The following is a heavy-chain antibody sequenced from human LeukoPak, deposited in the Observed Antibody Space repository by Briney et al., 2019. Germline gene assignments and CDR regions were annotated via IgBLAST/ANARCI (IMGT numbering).Heavy chain of an antibody. V-gene: IGHV3-21*01. CDR2: ISSSSSYI. D-gene: IGHD3-22*01. CDR3: ARDDVLSYYDSSGYFFF. Sequence: PGGSLRLFCAASGFTFDDYAMHWVRQAPGKGLEWVSSISSSSSYIYYADSVKGRFTISRDNAKNSLYLQMNSLRAEDTAVYYCARDDVLSYYDSSGYFFFWGQGTLVTVSS. CDR1: GFTFDDYA. J-gene: IGHJ4*02.